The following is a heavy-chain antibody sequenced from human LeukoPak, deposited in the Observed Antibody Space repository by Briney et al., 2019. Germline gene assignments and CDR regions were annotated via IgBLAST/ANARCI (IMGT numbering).Heavy chain of an antibody. Sequence: KPGESLKISCKGSGYSFTSYWIGWVRQMPGKGLEWMGIIYPGDSDTRYSPSFQGQVTISADKSISTAYLQWSSLKASDTAMYYCARHKNSVVTIGPFDPWGQGTLVTVSS. CDR1: GYSFTSYW. J-gene: IGHJ5*02. CDR2: IYPGDSDT. V-gene: IGHV5-51*01. CDR3: ARHKNSVVTIGPFDP. D-gene: IGHD4-23*01.